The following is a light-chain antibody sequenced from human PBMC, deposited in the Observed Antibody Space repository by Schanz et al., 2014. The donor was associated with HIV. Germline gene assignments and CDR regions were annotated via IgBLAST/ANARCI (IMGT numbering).Light chain of an antibody. Sequence: QSVLAQPPSASGTPGQRVTISCSGSSSNIGRNTVTWYQQLPGTAPKLLIYSNNQRPSGVPARFSGSKSGTSASLAISGLQSEDEADYFCQSFDRSLSGSVFGGGTKLTVL. V-gene: IGLV1-44*01. CDR3: QSFDRSLSGSV. J-gene: IGLJ3*02. CDR2: SNN. CDR1: SSNIGRNT.